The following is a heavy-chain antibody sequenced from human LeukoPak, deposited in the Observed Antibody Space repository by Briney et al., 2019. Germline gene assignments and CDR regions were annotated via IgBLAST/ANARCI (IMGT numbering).Heavy chain of an antibody. V-gene: IGHV3-23*01. Sequence: GGSLRLSCAASGFTFSSYAMSWVRQAPGKGLEWVSAISGSGGSTYYADSVKGRFTISRDNAKNSLYLQMNSLRAEDTAVYYCARDRGGIAVAGTGKDYWGQGTLVTVSS. CDR1: GFTFSSYA. CDR3: ARDRGGIAVAGTGKDY. J-gene: IGHJ4*02. D-gene: IGHD6-19*01. CDR2: ISGSGGST.